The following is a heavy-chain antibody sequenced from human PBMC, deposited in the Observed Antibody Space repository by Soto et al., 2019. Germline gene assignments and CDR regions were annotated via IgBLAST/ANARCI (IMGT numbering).Heavy chain of an antibody. CDR1: GASISGHF. CDR2: VFNSGST. Sequence: SETLSLTCTVSGASISGHFWSWIRQPPGQGLEWIAYVFNSGSTYNPSLKSRVTISVDTSKNQLSLELRSVIAADSAIYYCAINADVWGQGTTVTVSS. J-gene: IGHJ6*02. V-gene: IGHV4-59*08. CDR3: AINADV.